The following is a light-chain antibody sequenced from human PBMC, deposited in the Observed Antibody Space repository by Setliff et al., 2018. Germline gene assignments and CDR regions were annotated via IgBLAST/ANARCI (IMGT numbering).Light chain of an antibody. CDR3: MVSYSAARV. Sequence: QAVVTQEPSLTVSPGGTVTLTCGSSTGAVTSNHYPYWFQQKPGQAPRTLIYDTSNKHSWTPARFSGSLLGGKAALTLSGAQPEDEAAYYCMVSYSAARVLGGGTKVTVL. J-gene: IGLJ3*02. CDR2: DTS. V-gene: IGLV7-46*01. CDR1: TGAVTSNHY.